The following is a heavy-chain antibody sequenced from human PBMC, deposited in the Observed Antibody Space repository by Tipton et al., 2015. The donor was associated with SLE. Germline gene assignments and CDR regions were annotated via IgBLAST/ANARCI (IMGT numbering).Heavy chain of an antibody. Sequence: TLSLTCTVSGGSISSYYWSWIRQPPGKGLEWIGYIYTSGSTNYNPSLKSRVTISVDTSKNQFSLKLSSVTAADTAVYYCARKRDNWFDPWGQGTLVTVSS. CDR2: IYTSGST. CDR1: GGSISSYY. J-gene: IGHJ5*02. V-gene: IGHV4-4*09. CDR3: ARKRDNWFDP.